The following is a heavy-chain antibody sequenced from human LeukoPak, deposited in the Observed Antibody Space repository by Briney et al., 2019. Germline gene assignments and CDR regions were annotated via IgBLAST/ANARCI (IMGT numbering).Heavy chain of an antibody. CDR3: ARHNSIYGMDV. CDR2: IYYSGST. D-gene: IGHD4-4*01. J-gene: IGHJ6*02. CDR1: GGSISSYY. Sequence: SETLSLTCTVSGGSISSYYWSWIRQPPGKGLEWIGYIYYSGSTNYNPSLKSRVTISVDTSKNQFSLKLSSVTAADTAVYYCARHNSIYGMDVWGQGTTVTVSS. V-gene: IGHV4-59*01.